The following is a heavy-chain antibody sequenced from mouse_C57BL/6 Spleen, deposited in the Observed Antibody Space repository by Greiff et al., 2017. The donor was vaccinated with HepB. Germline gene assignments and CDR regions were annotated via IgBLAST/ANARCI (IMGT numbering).Heavy chain of an antibody. CDR3: ARSRIYYDYDGNYFDY. CDR1: GYTFTDYY. D-gene: IGHD2-4*01. Sequence: EVQLQQSGPELVKPGASVKISCKASGYTFTDYYMNWVKQSHGKSLEWIGDINPNNGGTSYNQKFKGKATLTVDKSSSTAYMELRSLTSEDSAVYYCARSRIYYDYDGNYFDYWGQGTTLTVSS. CDR2: INPNNGGT. J-gene: IGHJ2*01. V-gene: IGHV1-26*01.